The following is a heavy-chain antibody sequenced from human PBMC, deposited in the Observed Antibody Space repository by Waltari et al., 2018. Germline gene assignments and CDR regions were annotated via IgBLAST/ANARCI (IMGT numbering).Heavy chain of an antibody. V-gene: IGHV1-3*01. Sequence: QVQLVQSGAEVKKPGASVKVSCKASGYTFTSYAMHWVRQAPGQRLAWMGWINAGNGNTKESQKVQGRVTITRDTSASTAYMELSSLRSEDTAVYYCARAPTGGAAQRNWFDPWGQGTLVTVSS. J-gene: IGHJ5*02. CDR3: ARAPTGGAAQRNWFDP. CDR1: GYTFTSYA. CDR2: INAGNGNT. D-gene: IGHD3-16*01.